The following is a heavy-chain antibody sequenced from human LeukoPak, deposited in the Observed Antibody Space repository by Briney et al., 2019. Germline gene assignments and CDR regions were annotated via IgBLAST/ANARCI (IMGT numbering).Heavy chain of an antibody. Sequence: GGSLRLSCVASRFTFSSYSMNWVRQAPGKGLEWVSSISSSSSYIYYADSVKGRFTISRDNAKNSLYLQMNSLRAEDTAVYYCARGDRDLYCSSTSCYPVLGGQGTLVTVSS. CDR3: ARGDRDLYCSSTSCYPVL. CDR1: RFTFSSYS. J-gene: IGHJ4*02. CDR2: ISSSSSYI. V-gene: IGHV3-21*01. D-gene: IGHD2-2*01.